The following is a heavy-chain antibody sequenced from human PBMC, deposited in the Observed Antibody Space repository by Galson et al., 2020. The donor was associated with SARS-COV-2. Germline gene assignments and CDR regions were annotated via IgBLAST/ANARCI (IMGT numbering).Heavy chain of an antibody. CDR3: ARDRGGLPRPYYYYGLDV. Sequence: ASVKVSSKASGYSSSGYYLHWVRQAPRQGLAWMGRINPNSRATNPAQKFQSRVTMNRDTSISTAYMELTRLKYDDTAVYYCARDRGGLPRPYYYYGLDVWGQGTPVTVSS. CDR2: INPNSRAT. D-gene: IGHD3-10*01. CDR1: GYSSSGYY. V-gene: IGHV1-2*06. J-gene: IGHJ6*02.